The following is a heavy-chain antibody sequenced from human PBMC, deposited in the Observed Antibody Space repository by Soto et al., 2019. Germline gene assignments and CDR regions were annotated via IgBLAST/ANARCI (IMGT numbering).Heavy chain of an antibody. CDR2: ISFNSGSI. D-gene: IGHD2-2*01. Sequence: GGSLRLSCVASGFTFDDYAMHWVRQAPGKGLEWVSGISFNSGSIGYAESVKGRFTISRDNARNSLYLQMNSLRAEDTALYYYARDIEENQLLYDALDFWGQGTMVTVSS. J-gene: IGHJ3*01. CDR1: GFTFDDYA. CDR3: ARDIEENQLLYDALDF. V-gene: IGHV3-9*01.